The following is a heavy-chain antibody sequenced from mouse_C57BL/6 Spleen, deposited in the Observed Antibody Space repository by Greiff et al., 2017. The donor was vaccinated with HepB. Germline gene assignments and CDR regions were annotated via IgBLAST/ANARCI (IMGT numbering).Heavy chain of an antibody. D-gene: IGHD1-1*02. CDR2: ISSGGDYI. V-gene: IGHV5-9-1*02. CDR1: GFTFSSYA. CDR3: TRGGKDYAMDY. J-gene: IGHJ4*01. Sequence: EVMLVESGEGLVKPGGSLKLSCAASGFTFSSYAMSWVRQTPEKRLEWVAYISSGGDYIYYADTVKGRFTISRDNARNTLYLQMSSLKSEDTAMYYGTRGGKDYAMDYWGQGTSVTVSS.